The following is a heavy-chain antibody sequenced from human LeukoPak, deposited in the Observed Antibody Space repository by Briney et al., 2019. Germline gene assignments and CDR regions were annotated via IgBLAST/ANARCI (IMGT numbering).Heavy chain of an antibody. V-gene: IGHV4-34*01. CDR1: GGSFSGYY. CDR2: INHSGST. D-gene: IGHD3-3*01. J-gene: IGHJ4*02. CDR3: ARGPPPRGDFWSGYYRGAFDY. Sequence: SETLSLTCAVYGGSFSGYYWSWIRQPPGKGLEWIGEINHSGSTNYNPSLKSRVTISVDTSKNQFSLKPSSVTAADTAVYYCARGPPPRGDFWSGYYRGAFDYWGQGTLVTVSS.